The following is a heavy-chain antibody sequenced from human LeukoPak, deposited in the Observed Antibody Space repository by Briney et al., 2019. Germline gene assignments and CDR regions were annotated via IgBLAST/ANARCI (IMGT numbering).Heavy chain of an antibody. D-gene: IGHD6-6*01. V-gene: IGHV4-59*11. CDR1: GASIRSHY. J-gene: IGHJ4*02. Sequence: SETLSLTCTVFGASIRSHYWSWIRQPPGKGLEWIGYMYYSGNSNYNPALKSRVTISVDTSKNQFSLKLSSVTAADTAVYYCAREYSSSSGYDYWGQGTLVTVSS. CDR3: AREYSSSSGYDY. CDR2: MYYSGNS.